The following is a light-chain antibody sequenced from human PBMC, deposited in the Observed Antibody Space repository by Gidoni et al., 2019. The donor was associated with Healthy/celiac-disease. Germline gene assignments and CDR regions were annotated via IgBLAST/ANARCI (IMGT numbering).Light chain of an antibody. V-gene: IGKV3-11*01. J-gene: IGKJ1*01. CDR2: DSS. Sequence: ELVLTQSPATLSLSPGERATLSGRASQSVSSYLAWYQQKPGQAPRLLIYDSSNRATGIPARFSGSGSGTDFTLTSSSLEPEDFAVYYWQQRSNWPRTFGQGTKVEIK. CDR1: QSVSSY. CDR3: QQRSNWPRT.